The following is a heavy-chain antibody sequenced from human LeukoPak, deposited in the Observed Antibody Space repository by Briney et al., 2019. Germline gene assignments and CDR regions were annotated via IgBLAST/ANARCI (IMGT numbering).Heavy chain of an antibody. V-gene: IGHV3-30-3*01. CDR1: GFTFSSYA. D-gene: IGHD2-2*01. J-gene: IGHJ4*02. Sequence: GGSLRLSCAASGFTFSSYAMHWVRQAPGKGLEWVAVISYDGSNKYYADSVKGRFTISRDNAKNSLYLQMNSLRAEDTAVYYCARSGNKAKDIVVVPASDYWGQGTLVTVSS. CDR3: ARSGNKAKDIVVVPASDY. CDR2: ISYDGSNK.